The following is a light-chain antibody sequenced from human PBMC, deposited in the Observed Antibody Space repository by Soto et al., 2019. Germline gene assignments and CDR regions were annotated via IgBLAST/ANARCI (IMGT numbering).Light chain of an antibody. J-gene: IGLJ2*01. V-gene: IGLV1-40*01. Sequence: QSALTQPPSVSGAPGQGVTISCTGATSNIGAGYDVHWYQQVPGTAPKVVIYGNNNRALGVPDRFSGSKSGASASLAITGLQPADEADYYCQSFDSSLSGVVFGGGTKLTVL. CDR3: QSFDSSLSGVV. CDR1: TSNIGAGYD. CDR2: GNN.